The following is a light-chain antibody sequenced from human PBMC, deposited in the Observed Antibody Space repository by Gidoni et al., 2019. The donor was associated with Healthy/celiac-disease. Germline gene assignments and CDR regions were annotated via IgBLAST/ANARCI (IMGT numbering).Light chain of an antibody. Sequence: DIVMTQSPDSLAVSLGARATINCKSSQSVSYSSNNKKDLAWYQQKTGQPPKMRIYWASTRESGVPDRFSGSGSGTEFTLTISNLQAEDVAVYYCQQYFGTPLTFGQGTRLEIK. CDR3: QQYFGTPLT. V-gene: IGKV4-1*01. J-gene: IGKJ5*01. CDR2: WAS. CDR1: QSVSYSSNNKKD.